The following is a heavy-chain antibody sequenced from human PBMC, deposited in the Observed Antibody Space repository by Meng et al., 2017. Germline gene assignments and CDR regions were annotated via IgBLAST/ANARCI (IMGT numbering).Heavy chain of an antibody. CDR1: GYTFTSYA. J-gene: IGHJ5*02. CDR2: INTNTGNP. Sequence: LVESGSELKKPGDSVKVTCKASGYTFTSYAMNWVRQAPGQGLEWMGWINTNTGNPTYAQGFTGRFVFSLDTSVSTAYLQISSLKAEDTAVYYCARLVAGTFGQLFDPWGQGTLVTVSS. V-gene: IGHV7-4-1*02. D-gene: IGHD2-15*01. CDR3: ARLVAGTFGQLFDP.